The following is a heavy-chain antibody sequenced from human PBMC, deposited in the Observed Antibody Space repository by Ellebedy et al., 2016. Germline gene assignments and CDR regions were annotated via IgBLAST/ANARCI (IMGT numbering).Heavy chain of an antibody. J-gene: IGHJ5*02. CDR2: IYYSGST. V-gene: IGHV4-59*08. CDR1: GGSISSYY. Sequence: SETLSLXXTVSGGSISSYYWSWIRQPPGKGLEWIGYIYYSGSTNYNPSLKSRVTISVDTSKNQFSLKLSSVTAADTAVYYCASPMVRGVISPWGQGTLVTVSS. CDR3: ASPMVRGVISP. D-gene: IGHD3-10*01.